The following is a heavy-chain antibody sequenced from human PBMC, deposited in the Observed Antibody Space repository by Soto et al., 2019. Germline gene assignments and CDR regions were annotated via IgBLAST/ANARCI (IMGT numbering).Heavy chain of an antibody. CDR1: GGSISSYY. CDR3: AATYSSGWYYLDD. CDR2: IYYSGST. Sequence: QVQLQESGPGLEKPSETLSFTCTVSGGSISSYYWSWIRQPPGKGLEWIGIIYYSGSTNYNPSLKSRVTISVDTSKNQFSLKLGSVTAADTAVYYCAATYSSGWYYLDDWGQGTLVTVSS. J-gene: IGHJ4*02. V-gene: IGHV4-59*01. D-gene: IGHD6-19*01.